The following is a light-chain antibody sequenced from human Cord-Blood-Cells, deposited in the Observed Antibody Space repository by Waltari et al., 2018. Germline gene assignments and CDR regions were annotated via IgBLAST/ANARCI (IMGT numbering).Light chain of an antibody. J-gene: IGLJ2*01. V-gene: IGLV3-19*01. CDR2: GKN. CDR1: SLRSYY. Sequence: SSELTQDPAVSVALGQTVRITCQGDSLRSYYASWYQQKPGTAPLLVIYGKNNRPSGIPDRFSGSSSGNTASLTITGAQAEDEADYYCNSRDSSGNHVVFGGGTKLTVL. CDR3: NSRDSSGNHVV.